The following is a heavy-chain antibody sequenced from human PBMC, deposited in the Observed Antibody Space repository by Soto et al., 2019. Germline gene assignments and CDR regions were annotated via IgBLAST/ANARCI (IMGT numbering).Heavy chain of an antibody. D-gene: IGHD6-13*01. CDR3: ARGGLRAAGNSYYYYGMDV. Sequence: GASVKVSCKASGGTFSSYAISWVRQAPGQGLEWMGGIIPIFGTANYAQKFQGRVTITADESTSTAYMELSSLRSEDTAVYYCARGGLRAAGNSYYYYGMDVWGQGTTVTVSS. CDR2: IIPIFGTA. J-gene: IGHJ6*02. CDR1: GGTFSSYA. V-gene: IGHV1-69*13.